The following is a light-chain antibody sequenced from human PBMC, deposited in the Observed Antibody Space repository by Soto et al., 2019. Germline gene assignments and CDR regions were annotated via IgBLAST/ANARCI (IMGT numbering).Light chain of an antibody. CDR3: SSYAGSNPPYV. Sequence: QSALTQPPSASGSPGQSVTISCTGTSSDFGGYNYVSWYQQHPGKAPKLMIYEVSKRPSGVPDRFSGSKSGNTASLTVSGLQAEDEADYYCSSYAGSNPPYVFGTGTKVTVL. CDR1: SSDFGGYNY. CDR2: EVS. J-gene: IGLJ1*01. V-gene: IGLV2-8*01.